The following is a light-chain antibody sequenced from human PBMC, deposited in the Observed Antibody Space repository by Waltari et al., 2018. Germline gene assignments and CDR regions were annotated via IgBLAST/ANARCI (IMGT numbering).Light chain of an antibody. J-gene: IGLJ3*02. V-gene: IGLV2-14*03. CDR2: DVT. CDR1: SSDVGGYNF. Sequence: QSALTQPASVSGSPGQSITISCTGTSSDVGGYNFVSWYQQHPGKAPKLIIYDVTNRPSGVSTGFSGSKSGNTASLTISGLQTEDEADYYCSSYTTSSTRVFGGGTKLTVL. CDR3: SSYTTSSTRV.